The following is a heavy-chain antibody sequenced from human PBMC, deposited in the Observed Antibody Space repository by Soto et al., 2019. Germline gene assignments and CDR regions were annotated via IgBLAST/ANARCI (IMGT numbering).Heavy chain of an antibody. Sequence: SETLSLTCTVSGGSISSYYWSWIRQPPGKGLEYIGYIYYSGSTNYNPSLQSRVTISVDTSKNQFSLKLNSVTAADTAVYYCARARITMIRGVMEFFDYWGQGILVTVSS. D-gene: IGHD3-10*01. V-gene: IGHV4-59*01. CDR2: IYYSGST. J-gene: IGHJ4*02. CDR1: GGSISSYY. CDR3: ARARITMIRGVMEFFDY.